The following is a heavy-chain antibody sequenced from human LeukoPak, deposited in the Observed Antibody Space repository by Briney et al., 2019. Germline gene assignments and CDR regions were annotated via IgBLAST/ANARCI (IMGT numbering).Heavy chain of an antibody. D-gene: IGHD2-2*02. CDR3: ATAQTPDIVVVPAAILGWFDP. CDR1: GYTLTELS. V-gene: IGHV1-24*01. Sequence: GASVKVSCKVSGYTLTELSMHWVRQAPGKGLEWMEGFDPEDGETIYAQKFQGRVTMTEDTSTDTAYMELSSLRSEDTAVYYCATAQTPDIVVVPAAILGWFDPWGQGTLVTVSS. CDR2: FDPEDGET. J-gene: IGHJ5*02.